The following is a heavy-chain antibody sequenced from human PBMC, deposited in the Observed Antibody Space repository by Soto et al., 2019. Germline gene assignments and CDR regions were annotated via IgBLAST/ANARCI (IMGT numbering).Heavy chain of an antibody. D-gene: IGHD3-10*01. CDR1: GGSISSGGYY. CDR2: IYYSGST. CDR3: ARIPHLGEPWFDP. Sequence: QVQLQESGPGLVKPSQTLSLTCTVSGGSISSGGYYWSWIRQHPGKGLEWIGYIYYSGSTYYNPSLKSRLTIPVDTSKNQFSLKLSSVTAADTAVYYCARIPHLGEPWFDPWGQGTLVTVSS. J-gene: IGHJ5*02. V-gene: IGHV4-31*03.